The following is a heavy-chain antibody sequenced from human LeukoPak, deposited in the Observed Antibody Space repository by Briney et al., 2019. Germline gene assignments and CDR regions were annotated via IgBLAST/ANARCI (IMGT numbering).Heavy chain of an antibody. CDR1: GFTFSIYW. CDR3: ARDRGYSPYV. CDR2: INSDGSST. J-gene: IGHJ6*02. Sequence: GGSLRLSCAASGFTFSIYWMHWVRQAPGTGLVWVSHINSDGSSTSYADSVKGRFTISRDNAKNTLYLQMNSLRAEDTAVYYCARDRGYSPYVWGQGTTVTVSS. V-gene: IGHV3-74*01. D-gene: IGHD5-18*01.